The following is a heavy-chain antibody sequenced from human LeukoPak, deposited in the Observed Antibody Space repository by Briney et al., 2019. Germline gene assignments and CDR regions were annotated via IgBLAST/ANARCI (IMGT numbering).Heavy chain of an antibody. CDR3: ARSRHDFWSGYPYFDY. V-gene: IGHV4-4*07. CDR1: GGSISSYY. CDR2: IYTSGST. D-gene: IGHD3-3*01. Sequence: SETLSLTCTVSGGSISSYYWSWIRQPAGKGLEWIGRIYTSGSTNYNPSLKSRVTMSVDTSKNQFSLKLSSVTAADTAVYYCARSRHDFWSGYPYFDYRGQGTLVTVSS. J-gene: IGHJ4*02.